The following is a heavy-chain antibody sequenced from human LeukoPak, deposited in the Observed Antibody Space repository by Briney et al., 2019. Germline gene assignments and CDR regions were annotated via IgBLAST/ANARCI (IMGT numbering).Heavy chain of an antibody. D-gene: IGHD1-26*01. J-gene: IGHJ6*02. Sequence: ASVKVSCKASGYTFTSYDINWVRQATGQGLEWMGWMNPNSGNTGYAQQFQGRVTMTRDTSTSTVYMELSSLRSEDTAVYYCARDSPPVGATTGQYYGMDVWGQGTTVTVSS. V-gene: IGHV1-8*01. CDR3: ARDSPPVGATTGQYYGMDV. CDR1: GYTFTSYD. CDR2: MNPNSGNT.